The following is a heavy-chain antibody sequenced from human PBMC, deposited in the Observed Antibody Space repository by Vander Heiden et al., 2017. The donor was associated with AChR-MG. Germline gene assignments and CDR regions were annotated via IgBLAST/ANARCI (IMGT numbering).Heavy chain of an antibody. J-gene: IGHJ4*02. CDR2: ISWNSGNI. CDR1: GFTFHDYA. V-gene: IGHV3-9*01. D-gene: IGHD2-15*01. CDR3: AKGPSGCSGGSCPGLFDY. Sequence: EVQLVESGGGLVQPGRSLRLYCAASGFTFHDYAMHWVRQAPGKGLEWVSSISWNSGNIDYADSVKGRVTISRDNAKNSLYLQMNSLRAEETALYYCAKGPSGCSGGSCPGLFDYWGQGTLVTVSS.